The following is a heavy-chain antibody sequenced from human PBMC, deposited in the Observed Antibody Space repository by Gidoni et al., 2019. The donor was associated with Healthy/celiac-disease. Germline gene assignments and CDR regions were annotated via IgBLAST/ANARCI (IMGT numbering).Heavy chain of an antibody. CDR2: INPKSGGT. CDR1: GYTSTGYY. J-gene: IGHJ6*02. CDR3: ARGAGGYYYYGMDV. V-gene: IGHV1-2*02. D-gene: IGHD3-22*01. Sequence: QVQLVQSGAEVTQPGASVTVSCQASGYTSTGYYMHWVRQAPGQGLAGMGWINPKSGGTNYAQKFQGRITMTRDTSISTAYMELSRLRSDDTAVYYCARGAGGYYYYGMDVWGQGTTVTVSS.